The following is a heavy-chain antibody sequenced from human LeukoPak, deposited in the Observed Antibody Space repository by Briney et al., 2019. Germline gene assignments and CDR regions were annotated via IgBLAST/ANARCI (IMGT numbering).Heavy chain of an antibody. V-gene: IGHV4-59*12. CDR3: ARGANRLDS. J-gene: IGHJ4*02. Sequence: PSETLSVTCSVSGGSISTYYWSWIRQTRGKGLEWIGFIYYTGSTNYNPSLRSRVTMSVDTSKSQFSLKLTSVTAADTALYYCARGANRLDSWGRGTLVTVSS. D-gene: IGHD1-14*01. CDR2: IYYTGST. CDR1: GGSISTYY.